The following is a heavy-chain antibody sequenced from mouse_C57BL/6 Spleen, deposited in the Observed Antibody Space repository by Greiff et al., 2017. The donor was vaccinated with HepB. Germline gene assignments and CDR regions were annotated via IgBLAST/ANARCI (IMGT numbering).Heavy chain of an antibody. D-gene: IGHD3-1*01. CDR2: IWGGGST. V-gene: IGHV2-2*01. Sequence: VMLVESGPGLVQPSPCLSISCTVSGFTFTSYGVHWVRQSPGKGLEWLGVIWGGGSTAYNAAFISRLSTSNDNSTSQVFFKMNRLQAGDTAIYYCARKRGTGVTGLYAMDYWGQGTSVTVSS. J-gene: IGHJ4*01. CDR1: GFTFTSYG. CDR3: ARKRGTGVTGLYAMDY.